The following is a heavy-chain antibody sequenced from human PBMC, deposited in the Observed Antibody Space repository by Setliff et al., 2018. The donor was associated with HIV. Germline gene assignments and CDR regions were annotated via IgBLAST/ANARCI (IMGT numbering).Heavy chain of an antibody. D-gene: IGHD3-3*01. V-gene: IGHV4-39*01. CDR2: IFYSGIT. CDR1: SGSITSRTYY. Sequence: SETLSLTCTVSSGSITSRTYYWGWIRQPPGKGLEWIGSIFYSGITYYNPSLKSRVSISVDTSKNQFSLNLTSVTAADTAVYYCARSKTSYDFWGGYYTHGAFKIWGLGTMVTVSS. CDR3: ARSKTSYDFWGGYYTHGAFKI. J-gene: IGHJ3*02.